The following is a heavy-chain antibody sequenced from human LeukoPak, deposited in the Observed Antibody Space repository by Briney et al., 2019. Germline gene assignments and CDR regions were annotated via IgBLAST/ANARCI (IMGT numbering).Heavy chain of an antibody. J-gene: IGHJ3*02. V-gene: IGHV3-48*04. CDR1: GFTFSTYN. Sequence: GGSLRLSCAASGFTFSTYNMNWVRQAPGKGLEWVSDISTSSSTIYYADSVKGRFTISRDNAKNSLYLQMNSLRAEDTAVYFCARSNIEVNYAFDIWGQGTMVTVSS. CDR2: ISTSSSTI. CDR3: ARSNIEVNYAFDI.